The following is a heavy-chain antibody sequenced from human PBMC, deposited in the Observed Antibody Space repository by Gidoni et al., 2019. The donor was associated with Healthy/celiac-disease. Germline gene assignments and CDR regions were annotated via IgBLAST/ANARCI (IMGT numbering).Heavy chain of an antibody. CDR2: IYTSGST. CDR3: ARDKMVRGIYYGMDV. J-gene: IGHJ6*02. Sequence: QVQLQESGPGLVKPSQTLSLTCTVSGGAISSGSYYWSWIRQPAGKGLELIGRIYTSGSTNYNPSLKSRVTISVDTSKNQFSLKLSSVTAADTAVYYCARDKMVRGIYYGMDVWGQGTTVTVSS. CDR1: GGAISSGSYY. V-gene: IGHV4-61*02. D-gene: IGHD3-10*01.